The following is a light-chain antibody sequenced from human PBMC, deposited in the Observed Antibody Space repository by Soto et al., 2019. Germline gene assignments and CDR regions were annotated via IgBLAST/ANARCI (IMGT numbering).Light chain of an antibody. CDR3: QQYGSSGT. Sequence: DIVLTQSPGTLYLSPGERATLSCRASQSVSSGYLAWYQQRPGQAPRLLIYDASKRASGFPARFSGSGSGTDFTLTISRLEPEDFAVYYCQQYGSSGTFGQGTKVDIK. J-gene: IGKJ1*01. CDR1: QSVSSGY. CDR2: DAS. V-gene: IGKV3-20*01.